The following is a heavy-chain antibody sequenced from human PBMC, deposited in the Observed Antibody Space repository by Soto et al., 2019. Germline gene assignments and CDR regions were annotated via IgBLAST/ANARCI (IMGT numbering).Heavy chain of an antibody. D-gene: IGHD3-22*01. Sequence: QLQLQESGSGLVKPSQTLSLTCAVSGGSISSGGYSWSWIRQPPGKGLEWIGYIYHSGSTYYNPSLKSRVTISVDRSKNQFSLKLSSVTAADTAVYYCARGVYDSSIDYWGQGTLVTVSS. J-gene: IGHJ4*02. CDR3: ARGVYDSSIDY. V-gene: IGHV4-30-2*01. CDR1: GGSISSGGYS. CDR2: IYHSGST.